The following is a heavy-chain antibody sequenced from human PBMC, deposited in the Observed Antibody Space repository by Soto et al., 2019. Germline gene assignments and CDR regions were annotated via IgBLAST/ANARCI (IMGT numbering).Heavy chain of an antibody. CDR3: ARGEDGSGVDY. D-gene: IGHD3-10*01. Sequence: QVQLQESGPGLVKPSQTLSLTCTVSGGSISSGGYYWSWIRQHPGKGLGWIGYIYYSGSTYYNPSLKGRVTISVDTSKNQFSLKLSSVTAADTDVYYCARGEDGSGVDYWGQGTLVTVSS. V-gene: IGHV4-31*03. J-gene: IGHJ4*02. CDR2: IYYSGST. CDR1: GGSISSGGYY.